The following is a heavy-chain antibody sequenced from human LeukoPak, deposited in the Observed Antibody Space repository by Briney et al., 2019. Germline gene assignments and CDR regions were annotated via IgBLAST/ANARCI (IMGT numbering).Heavy chain of an antibody. V-gene: IGHV3-30*02. CDR1: GFTFSSYG. Sequence: GGSLRLSCAASGFTFSSYGMHWVRQAPGKGLEWVAFIRYDGSNKYYADSVKGRFTISRDNSKNTLYLQMNCLRAEDTAVYYCAKDLWDIVVVPATGLGMDVWGQGTTVTVSS. CDR2: IRYDGSNK. D-gene: IGHD2-2*01. CDR3: AKDLWDIVVVPATGLGMDV. J-gene: IGHJ6*02.